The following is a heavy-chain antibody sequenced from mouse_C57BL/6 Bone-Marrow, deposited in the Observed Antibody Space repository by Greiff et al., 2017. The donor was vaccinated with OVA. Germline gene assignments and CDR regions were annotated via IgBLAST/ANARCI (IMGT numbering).Heavy chain of an antibody. Sequence: QVQLQQSGAELARPGASVKLSCKASGYTFTSYGISWVKQRTGQGLEWIGEIYPRSGNTYYNEKFKGKATLTADKSSSTAYMELRSLTSEDSAVYFCARDPYGPYAMDYWGQGTSVTVSS. J-gene: IGHJ4*01. V-gene: IGHV1-81*01. CDR3: ARDPYGPYAMDY. D-gene: IGHD1-1*01. CDR1: GYTFTSYG. CDR2: IYPRSGNT.